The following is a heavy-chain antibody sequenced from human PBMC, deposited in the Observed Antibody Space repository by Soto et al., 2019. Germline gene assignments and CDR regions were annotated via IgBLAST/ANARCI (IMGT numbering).Heavy chain of an antibody. V-gene: IGHV5-10-1*01. CDR3: VFFPRARAYYYGMEA. J-gene: IGHJ6*02. D-gene: IGHD3-3*01. CDR2: IDPSDPYT. CDR1: GYSFTSYW. Sequence: PGESLKISCKGSGYSFTSYWISWVLQIPGKGLEWMGRIDPSDPYTNYSPSFQGHVTISADKSISTAYLQWSSLKASDTAMYYCVFFPRARAYYYGMEALGRRTTDTVS.